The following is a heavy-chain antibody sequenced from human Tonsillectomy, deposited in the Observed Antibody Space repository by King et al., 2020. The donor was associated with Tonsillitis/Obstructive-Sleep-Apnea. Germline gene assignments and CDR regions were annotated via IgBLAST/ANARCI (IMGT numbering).Heavy chain of an antibody. J-gene: IGHJ4*02. CDR2: IKYDGSEK. CDR3: ARDHVHDY. CDR1: GFTFRHYW. V-gene: IGHV3-7*04. Sequence: VQLVESGGGLVQPGGSLRLSCAASGFTFRHYWMNWVRQAPGKGLEWVAHIKYDGSEKDYVDSVKGRFTISRDNAKNSLYLQMNNLRAQDTAVYYCARDHVHDYWGQGTLVTVSS.